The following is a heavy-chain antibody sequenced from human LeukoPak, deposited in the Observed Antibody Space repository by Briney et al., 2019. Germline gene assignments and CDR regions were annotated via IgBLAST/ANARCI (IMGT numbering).Heavy chain of an antibody. CDR1: GFTSSSYG. Sequence: PGGSLRLSCAASGFTSSSYGMHWVRQAPGKGLEWVAFIRYDGSNKYYADSVKGRFTISRDNSKNTLYLQMNSLRAEDTAVYYCADDPVRGVKVAFGYWGQGTLVTVSS. CDR2: IRYDGSNK. V-gene: IGHV3-30*02. D-gene: IGHD3-10*01. CDR3: ADDPVRGVKVAFGY. J-gene: IGHJ4*02.